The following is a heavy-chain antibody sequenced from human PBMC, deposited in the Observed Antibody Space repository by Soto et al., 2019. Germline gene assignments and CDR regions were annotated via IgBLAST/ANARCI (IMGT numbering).Heavy chain of an antibody. D-gene: IGHD1-1*01. CDR1: GGSISGYY. Sequence: KTSETLSLTCTVSGGSISGYYWSWIRQPPGKGLEWIGYIFYRGNTLYNPSLQSRVTISVDTSKNQFFLGLTSVTAADTAVYYCTRHAIIPKLQYGIDVWGQGASVTVSS. CDR3: TRHAIIPKLQYGIDV. V-gene: IGHV4-59*01. CDR2: IFYRGNT. J-gene: IGHJ6*02.